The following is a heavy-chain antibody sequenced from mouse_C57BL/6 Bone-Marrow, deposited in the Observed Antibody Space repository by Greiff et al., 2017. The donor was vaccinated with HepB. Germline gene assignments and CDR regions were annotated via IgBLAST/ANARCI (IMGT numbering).Heavy chain of an antibody. V-gene: IGHV1-59*01. CDR3: ARKRIYYGNFYWYFDV. Sequence: QVQLQQPGAELVRPGTSVKLSCKASGYTFTSYWMHWVKQRPGQGLEWIGVIDPSDSYTNYNQKFKGKATLTVETSSSTAYMQLSSLTSEDSAVYYCARKRIYYGNFYWYFDVWGTGTTVTVSS. J-gene: IGHJ1*03. D-gene: IGHD2-1*01. CDR1: GYTFTSYW. CDR2: IDPSDSYT.